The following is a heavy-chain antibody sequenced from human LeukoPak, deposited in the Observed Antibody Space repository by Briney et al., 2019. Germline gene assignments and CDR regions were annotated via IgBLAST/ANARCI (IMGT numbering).Heavy chain of an antibody. CDR3: ARVVVVPAAMGGYYYYMDV. CDR2: IYTSGST. V-gene: IGHV4-61*02. Sequence: PSQTLSLTCTVSGGSISSGSYYWSWIRQPAGKGLEWIGRIYTSGSTSYNPSLKSRVTMSVDTSKNQFSLKLSSVTAADTAVYYCARVVVVPAAMGGYYYYMDVWGKGTTVTVSS. D-gene: IGHD2-2*01. J-gene: IGHJ6*03. CDR1: GGSISSGSYY.